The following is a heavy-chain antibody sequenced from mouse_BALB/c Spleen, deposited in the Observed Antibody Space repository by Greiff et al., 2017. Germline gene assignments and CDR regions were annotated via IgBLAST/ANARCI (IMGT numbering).Heavy chain of an antibody. D-gene: IGHD1-1*01. J-gene: IGHJ2*01. Sequence: DVMLVESGGGLVQPGGSLKLSCAASGFTFSSYGMSWVRQTPDKRLELVATINSNGGSTYYPDSVKGRFTISRDNAKNTLYLQMSSLKSEDTAMYYCASRYYGSSYQFDYWGQGTTLTVSS. V-gene: IGHV5-6-3*01. CDR3: ASRYYGSSYQFDY. CDR2: INSNGGST. CDR1: GFTFSSYG.